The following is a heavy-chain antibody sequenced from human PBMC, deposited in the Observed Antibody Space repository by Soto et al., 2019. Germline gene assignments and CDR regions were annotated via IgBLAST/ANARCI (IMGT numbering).Heavy chain of an antibody. CDR2: IYWDDDK. J-gene: IGHJ4*02. V-gene: IGHV2-5*02. Sequence: QITLKESGPTLVKPTQTLTLTCTFSGFSLSTSGVGVGWIRQPPGKALEWLALIYWDDDKRYSPSLKSRLTITKDTSKNHVVLTMTNMDPVDTATYYCAHTYYYDGGANSFDYWGQGTLVTVSS. CDR3: AHTYYYDGGANSFDY. CDR1: GFSLSTSGVG. D-gene: IGHD3-22*01.